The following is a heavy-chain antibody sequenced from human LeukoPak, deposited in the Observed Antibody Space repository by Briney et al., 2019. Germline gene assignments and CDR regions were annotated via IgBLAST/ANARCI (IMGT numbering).Heavy chain of an antibody. V-gene: IGHV5-51*01. D-gene: IGHD2-2*02. CDR2: IYPGDSDT. J-gene: IGHJ4*02. Sequence: GESLKISCKGSGYSFTSYWIGWVRQMPGKGLEWMGIIYPGDSDTRYSPSFQGQVTISADKSISTAYLQWSSLKASDTAMYHCVIVVVPAAIPRRSYWGQGTLVTVSS. CDR1: GYSFTSYW. CDR3: VIVVVPAAIPRRSY.